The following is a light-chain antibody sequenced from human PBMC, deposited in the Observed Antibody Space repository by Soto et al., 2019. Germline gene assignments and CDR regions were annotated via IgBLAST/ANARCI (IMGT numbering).Light chain of an antibody. CDR1: QTIASRY. CDR2: RTF. CDR3: QQYYTSPSS. Sequence: EIVLTQSPGTLALSPGERATLSCRASQTIASRYLAWYQHQPGQAPRILIYRTFARAPGIPDWFSGGWSGTDFTLTISRLERDYFAVYYCQQYYTSPSSFGQGTLLDIK. J-gene: IGKJ5*01. V-gene: IGKV3-20*01.